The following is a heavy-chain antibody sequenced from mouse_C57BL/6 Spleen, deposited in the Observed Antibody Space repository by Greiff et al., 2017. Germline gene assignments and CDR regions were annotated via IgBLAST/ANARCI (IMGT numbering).Heavy chain of an antibody. CDR3: ARFNYFDY. V-gene: IGHV1-42*01. J-gene: IGHJ2*01. CDR2: INPSTGGT. Sequence: VQLQQSGPELVKPGASVKISCKASGYSFTGYYMNWVKQSPEKSLEWIGEINPSTGGTTYNQKFKAKATLTVDRSSSTAYMQLKSLTSEDSAVXYCARFNYFDYWGQGTTLTVSS. CDR1: GYSFTGYY.